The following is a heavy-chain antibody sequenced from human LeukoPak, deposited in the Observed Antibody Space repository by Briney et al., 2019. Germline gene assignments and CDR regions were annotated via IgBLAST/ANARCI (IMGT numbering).Heavy chain of an antibody. Sequence: PGGSLRLSCAASGFTFSSYAMHWVRQAPGKGLEWVAVISYDGSNKYYADSVKGRFTISRDNSKNTLYPQMNSLRAEDTAVYYCARDNARYSSGWYGAFDIWGQGTMVTVSS. J-gene: IGHJ3*02. CDR3: ARDNARYSSGWYGAFDI. V-gene: IGHV3-30*04. CDR1: GFTFSSYA. CDR2: ISYDGSNK. D-gene: IGHD6-19*01.